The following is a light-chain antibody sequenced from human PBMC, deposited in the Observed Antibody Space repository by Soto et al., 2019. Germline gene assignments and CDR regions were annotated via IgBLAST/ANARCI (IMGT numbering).Light chain of an antibody. CDR1: QSVTID. CDR3: QHRSNWLA. J-gene: IGKJ4*01. CDR2: DAS. V-gene: IGKV3-11*01. Sequence: EILLTQSPGPLSLSPGEGATLSCRASQSVTIDLAWYQQKPGQAPRLLIYDASNRATGIPARFSGSGSGTDFTLTITSLEPEDFAVYYCQHRSNWLALGGGTKVDIK.